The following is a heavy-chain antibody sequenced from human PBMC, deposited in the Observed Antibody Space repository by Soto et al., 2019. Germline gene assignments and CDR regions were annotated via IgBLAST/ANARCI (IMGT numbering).Heavy chain of an antibody. CDR2: ISSSSSYI. D-gene: IGHD4-17*01. V-gene: IGHV3-21*01. J-gene: IGHJ4*02. Sequence: EVQLVESGGGLVKPGGSLRLSCAASGFTFSSYSMNWVRQAPGKGLEWVSSISSSSSYIYYADSVKGRFTISRDNAKNPLYPQINSLRAEDTAVYYCARFYGRVPLDHWGQGNLVTVSS. CDR3: ARFYGRVPLDH. CDR1: GFTFSSYS.